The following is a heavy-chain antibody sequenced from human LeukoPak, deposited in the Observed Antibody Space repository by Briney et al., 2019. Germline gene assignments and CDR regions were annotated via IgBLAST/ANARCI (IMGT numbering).Heavy chain of an antibody. CDR2: IYTSGSP. V-gene: IGHV4-61*02. CDR1: GGPNSSGSDH. D-gene: IGHD2-15*01. CDR3: ARDLGSVLSDGFDAFDI. Sequence: KSSDTLSLTCSVSGGPNSSGSDHGRWSRQPAGKGLEWIGRIYTSGSPHYNRSLKSRVTISVDTSKPQSSLKLSSVTAADTAVYYCARDLGSVLSDGFDAFDIWGQGTMVTVSS. J-gene: IGHJ3*02.